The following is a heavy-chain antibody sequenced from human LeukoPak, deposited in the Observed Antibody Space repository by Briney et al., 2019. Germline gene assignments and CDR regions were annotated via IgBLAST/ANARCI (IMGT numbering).Heavy chain of an antibody. D-gene: IGHD6-19*01. V-gene: IGHV4-59*01. Sequence: PSETLSLTCTVSGGSISSYYWSWIRQPPGKGLEWIGYIYNRGSNTNYNPSLKSRVTISVDMSKNQFSLKLRSVTAADTAVYFCARDRLGIAVAGDAFDIWRRGTMVTVSS. CDR2: IYNRGSNT. CDR3: ARDRLGIAVAGDAFDI. J-gene: IGHJ3*02. CDR1: GGSISSYY.